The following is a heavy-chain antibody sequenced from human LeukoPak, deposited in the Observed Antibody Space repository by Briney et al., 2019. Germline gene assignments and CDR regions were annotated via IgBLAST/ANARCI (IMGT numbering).Heavy chain of an antibody. CDR1: GYTFTGYY. CDR2: INPNSGGT. Sequence: GASVKVSCKASGYTFTGYYMHWVRQATGQGLEWMGWINPNSGGTNYAQKFQGRVTMTRDTSISTAYMELSRLRSDDTAVYYCARDPYIGWSGYSYWGQGTLVTVSS. CDR3: ARDPYIGWSGYSY. V-gene: IGHV1-2*02. D-gene: IGHD3-3*01. J-gene: IGHJ4*02.